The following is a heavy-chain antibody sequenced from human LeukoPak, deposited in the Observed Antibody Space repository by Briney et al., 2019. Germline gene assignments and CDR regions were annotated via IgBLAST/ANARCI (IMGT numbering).Heavy chain of an antibody. V-gene: IGHV3-30*18. J-gene: IGHJ6*03. CDR1: GFTFSSYG. CDR2: ISYDGSNK. Sequence: GGSLRLSCAASGFTFSSYGMHWVRQAPGKGLEWVAVISYDGSNKYYADSVKGRFTISRDNSKNTLHLQMNSLRAEDTAIYYCAKNGDRGAYCTGGTCYPYFYYYMDVWGKGTTVTI. CDR3: AKNGDRGAYCTGGTCYPYFYYYMDV. D-gene: IGHD2-15*01.